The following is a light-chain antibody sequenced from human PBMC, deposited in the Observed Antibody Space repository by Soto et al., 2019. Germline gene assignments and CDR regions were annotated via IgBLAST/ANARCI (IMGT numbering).Light chain of an antibody. V-gene: IGLV2-8*01. CDR3: SSYAGSDNGDV. CDR1: SSDVGGYNF. J-gene: IGLJ1*01. Sequence: QSVLTQPASASGSPGQSVTISCTGTSSDVGGYNFVSWYQQHPGKAPKLIIFEVSKRPSGVPDRFSGSKSGNTASLTVSGLQAEDEADYYCSSYAGSDNGDVFGTGTKLTVL. CDR2: EVS.